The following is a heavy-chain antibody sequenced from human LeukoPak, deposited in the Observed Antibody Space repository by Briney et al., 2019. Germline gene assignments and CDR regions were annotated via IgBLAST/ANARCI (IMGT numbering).Heavy chain of an antibody. CDR1: GFTFSDYY. CDR2: ISSSGGTI. D-gene: IGHD2-8*01. Sequence: PGGSLRLSCAASGFTFSDYYMSWIRQAPGKGLEWLSYISSSGGTIYYADSVKGRFTISRDNAKNSLYLQMNSLRAEDTAVYYCARIYCANGLCHLYYFDYWGQGTLVTVSS. CDR3: ARIYCANGLCHLYYFDY. J-gene: IGHJ4*02. V-gene: IGHV3-11*01.